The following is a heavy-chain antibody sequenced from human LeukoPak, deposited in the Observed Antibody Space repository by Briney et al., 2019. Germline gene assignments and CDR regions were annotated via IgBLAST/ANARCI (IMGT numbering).Heavy chain of an antibody. V-gene: IGHV3-23*01. CDR1: GFTFSTYG. D-gene: IGHD2-21*02. J-gene: IGHJ4*02. Sequence: GGSLRLSCAASGFTFSTYGMGWVRQAPGKGLEWVSSISGSAGSTYYAASVKGRFTISRDNSKNTVYLRMNSLTAGDTAIYYCAKELRTVMVTFSFDNWGRGNLVTVSS. CDR3: AKELRTVMVTFSFDN. CDR2: ISGSAGST.